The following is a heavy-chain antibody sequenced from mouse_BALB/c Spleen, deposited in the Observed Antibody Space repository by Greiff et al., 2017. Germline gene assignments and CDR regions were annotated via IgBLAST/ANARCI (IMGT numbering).Heavy chain of an antibody. D-gene: IGHD2-4*01. J-gene: IGHJ2*01. Sequence: EVQLQQSGPGLVKPSQSLSLTCTVTGYSITSDYAWNGIRQLPGNKLEWMGYISYSGSTSYNPSLKSRISITRDTSKNQFFLQLNSVTTEDTATYYCARKRLRRYSFDYWGQGTPLTVSA. CDR1: GYSITSDYA. V-gene: IGHV3-2*02. CDR2: ISYSGST. CDR3: ARKRLRRYSFDY.